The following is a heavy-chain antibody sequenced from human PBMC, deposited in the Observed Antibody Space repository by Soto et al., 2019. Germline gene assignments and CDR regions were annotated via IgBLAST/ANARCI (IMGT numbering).Heavy chain of an antibody. Sequence: QVHLVESGGGVVQPGRSLRLSCAASGFTVDSYALHWVRQAPGKGLEWVAVISYDGSNRYFADSVRGRFTISRDNSTNTLYLQMNSLRDEDTAVYYCARGMDSFWGHFDYWGQGTLVTVSS. CDR1: GFTVDSYA. V-gene: IGHV3-30-3*01. CDR3: ARGMDSFWGHFDY. J-gene: IGHJ4*02. CDR2: ISYDGSNR. D-gene: IGHD3-16*01.